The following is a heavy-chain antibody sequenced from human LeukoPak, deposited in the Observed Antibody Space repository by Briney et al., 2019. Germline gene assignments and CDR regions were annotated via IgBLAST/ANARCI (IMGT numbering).Heavy chain of an antibody. CDR1: GGTFSSYA. J-gene: IGHJ4*02. D-gene: IGHD2-21*01. Sequence: SVTVSCTASGGTFSSYAISWVRQVPGQRLEWMGGIIPIFGTANYAQKFQGRVTITADESTSTAYMELSSLRSEDTAVYYCARGSSGGDCDYWGQGTLVTVSS. V-gene: IGHV1-69*13. CDR3: ARGSSGGDCDY. CDR2: IIPIFGTA.